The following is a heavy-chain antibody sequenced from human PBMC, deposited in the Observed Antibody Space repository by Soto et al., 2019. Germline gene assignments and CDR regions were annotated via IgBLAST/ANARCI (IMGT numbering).Heavy chain of an antibody. CDR1: GFTFSSYG. CDR3: ARDQYYGSGSLDY. Sequence: ESGGGVVQPGRSLRLSCAASGFTFSSYGMHWVRQAPGKGLEWVAVIWYDGSNKYYADSVKGRFTISRDNSKNTLYLQMNSLRAEDTAVYYCARDQYYGSGSLDYWGQGTLVTVSS. D-gene: IGHD3-10*01. V-gene: IGHV3-33*01. CDR2: IWYDGSNK. J-gene: IGHJ4*02.